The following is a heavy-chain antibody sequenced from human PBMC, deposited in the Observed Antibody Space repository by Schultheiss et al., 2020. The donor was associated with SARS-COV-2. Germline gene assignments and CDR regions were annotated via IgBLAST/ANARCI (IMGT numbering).Heavy chain of an antibody. V-gene: IGHV3-74*01. CDR1: GFTFSSYW. Sequence: GGSLRLSCAASGFTFSSYWMHWVRQAPGKGLVWVSRINSDGSSTSYADSVKGRFTISRDNAKNSLYLQMNSLRAEDTAVYYCAREDYYYYGMDVWGQGTTVTVSS. CDR3: AREDYYYYGMDV. CDR2: INSDGSST. J-gene: IGHJ6*02.